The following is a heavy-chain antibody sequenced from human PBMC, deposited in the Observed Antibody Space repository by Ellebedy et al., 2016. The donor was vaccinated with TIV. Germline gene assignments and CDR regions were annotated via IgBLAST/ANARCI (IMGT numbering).Heavy chain of an antibody. CDR2: VNGGVLVI. D-gene: IGHD4-23*01. J-gene: IGHJ3*02. CDR3: ARDPVGVGPAFDI. CDR1: GFTFSNYH. V-gene: IGHV3-NL1*01. Sequence: GESLKISCAASGFTFSNYHMHWVRQAPGKGLEWVAGVNGGVLVIAYADSVKGRFTISRDNSKDTLFLQMNSLRAEDTAIYFCARDPVGVGPAFDIWGQGTMVTVSS.